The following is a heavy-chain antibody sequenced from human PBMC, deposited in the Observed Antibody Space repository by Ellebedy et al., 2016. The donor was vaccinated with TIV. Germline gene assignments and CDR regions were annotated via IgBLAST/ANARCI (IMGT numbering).Heavy chain of an antibody. CDR3: ARGDLRSGMIVAQPRNY. CDR2: MNPNSGNT. Sequence: ASVKVSCXASGYTFTSYDINWVRQATGQGLEWMGWMNPNSGNTGYAQKFQGRVTMTRNTSISTAYMELSSLRSEDTAVYYCARGDLRSGMIVAQPRNYWGQGTLVTISS. J-gene: IGHJ4*02. D-gene: IGHD3-22*01. V-gene: IGHV1-8*01. CDR1: GYTFTSYD.